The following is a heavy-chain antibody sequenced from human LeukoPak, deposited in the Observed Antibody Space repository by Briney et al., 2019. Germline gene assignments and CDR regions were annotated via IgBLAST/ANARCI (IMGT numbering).Heavy chain of an antibody. J-gene: IGHJ6*02. D-gene: IGHD6-6*01. CDR3: AKGLLPDRLRFGMDV. Sequence: PGGSLRLSCAASGFTFSSYAMSWVRQAPGKGLEWVAGLSATGGHTYYADSVKGWFTISRDNSKNTLYLQMSSLRAEDSALYYCAKGLLPDRLRFGMDVWGQGTTVTVSS. CDR1: GFTFSSYA. V-gene: IGHV3-23*01. CDR2: LSATGGHT.